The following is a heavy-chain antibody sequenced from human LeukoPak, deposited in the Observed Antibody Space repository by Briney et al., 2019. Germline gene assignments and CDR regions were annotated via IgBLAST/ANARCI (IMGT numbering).Heavy chain of an antibody. Sequence: SETLSLTCAVYGGSFSGYYWSWIRQPPGKGLEWIGEINHSGSTNYNPSLKSRVTISVDTSKNQFSLKLSSVTAADTAVYYCARAQSRYGDYVPWDYWGQGTLVTVSS. J-gene: IGHJ4*02. CDR3: ARAQSRYGDYVPWDY. D-gene: IGHD4-17*01. CDR2: INHSGST. V-gene: IGHV4-34*01. CDR1: GGSFSGYY.